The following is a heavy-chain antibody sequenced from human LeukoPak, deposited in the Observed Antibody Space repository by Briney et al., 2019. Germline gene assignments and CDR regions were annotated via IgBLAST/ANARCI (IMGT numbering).Heavy chain of an antibody. CDR2: IKQDGSEK. CDR1: GFTFSSYW. D-gene: IGHD2-2*02. CDR3: ARESLPRYCSSTSCYTDINWFDP. Sequence: GGSLRLSCAASGFTFSSYWMSWVRQAPGKGLEWVANIKQDGSEKYYVDSVKGRFTISRDNAKNSLYLQMNSLRAEDTAVYYCARESLPRYCSSTSCYTDINWFDPWGQGTLVTVSS. V-gene: IGHV3-7*01. J-gene: IGHJ5*02.